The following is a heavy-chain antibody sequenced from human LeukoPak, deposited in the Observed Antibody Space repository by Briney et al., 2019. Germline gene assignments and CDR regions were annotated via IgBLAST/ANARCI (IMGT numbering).Heavy chain of an antibody. CDR3: ARDSQLNSLDI. Sequence: SGGSLRLSCAASGFTFSSYDMNWVRQAPGKGLEWVSFIRSSADTVYYTDSVKGRFTISRDNAKNSLYLQMNSLRAEDTAVYYCARDSQLNSLDIWGQGTMVTVSS. CDR1: GFTFSSYD. J-gene: IGHJ3*02. CDR2: IRSSADTV. V-gene: IGHV3-48*03. D-gene: IGHD2-2*01.